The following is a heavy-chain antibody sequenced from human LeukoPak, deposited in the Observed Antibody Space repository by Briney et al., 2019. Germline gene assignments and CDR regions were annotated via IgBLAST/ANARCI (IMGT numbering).Heavy chain of an antibody. CDR3: ARVVAAYYYYYCGMDV. D-gene: IGHD2-15*01. Sequence: PSQTLSLTCTVSGGSISSGGYYWSWIRQHPGKGLEWIGYIYYSGSTYYNPSLKSRVTISVDTSKNQFSLKLSSVTAADTAVYYCARVVAAYYYYYCGMDVWGQGTTVTVSS. CDR2: IYYSGST. CDR1: GGSISSGGYY. V-gene: IGHV4-31*03. J-gene: IGHJ6*02.